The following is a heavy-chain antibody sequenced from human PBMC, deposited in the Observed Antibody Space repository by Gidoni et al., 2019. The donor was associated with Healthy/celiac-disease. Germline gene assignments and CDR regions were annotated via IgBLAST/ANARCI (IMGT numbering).Heavy chain of an antibody. Sequence: QVQLQESGPGLVKPSQTLSLTCTVSGGSISSGSYYWSWLRQPAGKGLEWIGRIYTSGSTNYNPSLKSRVTISVDTSKNQFSLKLSSVTAADTAVYYCAREQLVTNFDYWGQGTLVTVSS. CDR1: GGSISSGSYY. D-gene: IGHD6-6*01. CDR3: AREQLVTNFDY. V-gene: IGHV4-61*02. J-gene: IGHJ4*02. CDR2: IYTSGST.